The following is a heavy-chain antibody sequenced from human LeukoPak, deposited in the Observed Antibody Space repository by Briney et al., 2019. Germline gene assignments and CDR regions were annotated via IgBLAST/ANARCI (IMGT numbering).Heavy chain of an antibody. CDR2: FSRSRSTI. D-gene: IGHD6-19*01. CDR3: PIGGDAGWYTNFDS. Sequence: GGSLKLSCAASGIIFSKYDINWVRQAPGKGPEWISYFSRSRSTISHADTVKGRFTMSRDNAKDTLYLELNSLRVEDTAVFYCPIGGDAGWYTNFDSWGQGTLVTVS. J-gene: IGHJ4*02. V-gene: IGHV3-48*01. CDR1: GIIFSKYD.